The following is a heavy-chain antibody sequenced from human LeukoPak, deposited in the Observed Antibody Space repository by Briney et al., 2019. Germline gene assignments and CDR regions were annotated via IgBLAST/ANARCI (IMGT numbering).Heavy chain of an antibody. CDR2: IKQDGSEK. CDR1: GFTFSDYY. J-gene: IGHJ5*02. Sequence: GGSLRLSCAASGFTFSDYYMSWIRQAPGKGLEWVANIKQDGSEKYYVDSVKGRFTISRDNAKNSLYLQMNSLRAEDTAVYYCAREATDFWSGTITNWFDPWGQGTLVTVSS. V-gene: IGHV3-7*01. D-gene: IGHD3-3*01. CDR3: AREATDFWSGTITNWFDP.